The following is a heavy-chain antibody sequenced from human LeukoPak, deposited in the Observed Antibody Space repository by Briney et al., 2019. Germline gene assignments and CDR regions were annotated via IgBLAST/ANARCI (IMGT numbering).Heavy chain of an antibody. J-gene: IGHJ4*02. Sequence: ASVKVSCKASGYTFTGYYMHWVRQAPGQGLEWMGWINPNSGGTNYAQKFQGRVTMTRDTSTSTVYMELSSLRSEDTAVYYCARELPPLRRFDYWGQGTLVTVSS. CDR2: INPNSGGT. CDR1: GYTFTGYY. D-gene: IGHD4-17*01. V-gene: IGHV1-2*02. CDR3: ARELPPLRRFDY.